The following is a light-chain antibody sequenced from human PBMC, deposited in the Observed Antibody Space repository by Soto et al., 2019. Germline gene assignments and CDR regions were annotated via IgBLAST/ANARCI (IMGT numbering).Light chain of an antibody. CDR2: GAS. J-gene: IGKJ1*01. V-gene: IGKV3-20*01. Sequence: EIVLTQSPGTLSLSPGERATLSCRASQSVSSSNLAWYQQKPGQAPRLLMYGASSRATGIPDRFSGSGSGTDFTLTISRLEPEDFAVYYCQHYGNSLWTFGQGTKVIFK. CDR1: QSVSSSN. CDR3: QHYGNSLWT.